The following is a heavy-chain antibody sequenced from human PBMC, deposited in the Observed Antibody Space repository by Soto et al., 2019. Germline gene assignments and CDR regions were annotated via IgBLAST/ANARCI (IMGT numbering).Heavy chain of an antibody. CDR2: FYSSGSI. Sequence: LSETLSLTCFVTGYSITAGGYYWSWIRHHPGKGLEWIGSFYSSGSIIYNPSLRSRVSISGDTSSNQFSMSLTSVTATDTARYYCARMYSSGSGWFHPWGQGTLVTVSS. CDR1: GYSITAGGYY. CDR3: ARMYSSGSGWFHP. J-gene: IGHJ5*02. V-gene: IGHV4-31*03. D-gene: IGHD6-19*01.